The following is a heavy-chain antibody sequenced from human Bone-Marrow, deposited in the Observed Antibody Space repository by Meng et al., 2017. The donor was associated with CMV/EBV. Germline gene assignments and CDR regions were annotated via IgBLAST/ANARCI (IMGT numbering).Heavy chain of an antibody. D-gene: IGHD6-6*01. CDR2: IRYEGSNK. V-gene: IGHV3-30*02. CDR1: GFTFSSYG. J-gene: IGHJ6*02. Sequence: GESLKISCAASGFTFSSYGMHWVRQASGKGLEWVGFIRYEGSNKYYADSVKGRFTISRDNSKNTLYLQMNSLRAEETAVYYFAKVEEQLVGPHSGMDVWGQGTTVTVSS. CDR3: AKVEEQLVGPHSGMDV.